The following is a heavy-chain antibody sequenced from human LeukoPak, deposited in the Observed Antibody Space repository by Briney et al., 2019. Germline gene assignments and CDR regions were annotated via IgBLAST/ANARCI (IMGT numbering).Heavy chain of an antibody. D-gene: IGHD4-17*01. CDR1: GFTFSSYS. J-gene: IGHJ4*02. CDR2: ISSSSSTI. CDR3: ARGHPGDYGDFQFDY. Sequence: PGGSLRLSCAASGFTFSSYSMNWVRQAPGKGLEWVSYISSSSSTIYYADSVKGRFTISRDNAKNSLYLQMHSLRAEDTAVYYCARGHPGDYGDFQFDYWGQGTLVTVS. V-gene: IGHV3-48*01.